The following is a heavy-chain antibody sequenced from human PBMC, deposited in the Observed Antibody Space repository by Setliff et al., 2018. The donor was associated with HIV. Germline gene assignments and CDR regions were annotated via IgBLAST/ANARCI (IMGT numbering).Heavy chain of an antibody. D-gene: IGHD1-1*01. CDR1: EYIFANYA. J-gene: IGHJ4*03. CDR3: ARGLRQLERSNYFDY. V-gene: IGHV1-3*01. Sequence: ASVKVSCKASEYIFANYAMNWVRQAPGQSLEWMGWINAGNGNTKYSQKFQGRVTITRDTSASTAYIEVNSLTSDDTAVYFCARGLRQLERSNYFDYWVPETLLVTVSS. CDR2: INAGNGNT.